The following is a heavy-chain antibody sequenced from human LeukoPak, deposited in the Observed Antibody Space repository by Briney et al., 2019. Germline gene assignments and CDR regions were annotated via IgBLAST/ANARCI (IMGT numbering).Heavy chain of an antibody. CDR3: ARDGYDSSGYLDY. CDR1: GFTLSIYA. D-gene: IGHD3-22*01. CDR2: ILYDGSNK. V-gene: IGHV3-30*04. Sequence: PGGSLRLSCAASGFTLSIYAMRWVPHAPGKGLEWGAVILYDGSNKYYAECVEGRFTISRDNSKNTLYLQMNSLRAEDTAVYYCARDGYDSSGYLDYWGQGTLVTVSS. J-gene: IGHJ4*02.